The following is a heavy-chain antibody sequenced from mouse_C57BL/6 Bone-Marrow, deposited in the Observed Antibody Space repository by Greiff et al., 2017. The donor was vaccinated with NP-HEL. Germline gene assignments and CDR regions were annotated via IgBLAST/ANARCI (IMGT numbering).Heavy chain of an antibody. CDR3: ARTLYY. Sequence: QVQLQQPGAELVKPGASVKLSCKASGYTFTSYWMQWVKQRPGQGLEWIGEIDPSDSYTNYNQKFKGKATLTADTSSSTAYMQLSSLTSEDSAVYYCARTLYYWGQGTTLTVSS. CDR1: GYTFTSYW. J-gene: IGHJ2*01. V-gene: IGHV1-50*01. CDR2: IDPSDSYT.